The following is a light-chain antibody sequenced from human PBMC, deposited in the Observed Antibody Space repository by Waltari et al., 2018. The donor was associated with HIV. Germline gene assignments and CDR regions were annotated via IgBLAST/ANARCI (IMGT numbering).Light chain of an antibody. CDR3: QQYGSSPPLYT. V-gene: IGKV3-20*01. CDR2: VAS. J-gene: IGKJ2*01. CDR1: QSVSSTY. Sequence: EIVLTQSPGTLSLSPGERATLSCRTSQSVSSTYLAWYQQRPGQAPRLLIYVASSRATGIPDRFSGSGSGTDFTLTINRLEPEDFAVYYCQQYGSSPPLYTFGQGTKLEIK.